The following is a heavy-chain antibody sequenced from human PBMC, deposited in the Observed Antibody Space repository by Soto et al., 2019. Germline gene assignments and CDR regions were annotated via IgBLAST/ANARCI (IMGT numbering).Heavy chain of an antibody. CDR1: GFTFSSYG. J-gene: IGHJ4*02. CDR2: ISYDGSNK. Sequence: QVQLVESGGGVVQPGRSLRLSCAASGFTFSSYGMHWVRQAPDKGLEWVAVISYDGSNKYYADSVKGRFTISRDNSKNTLYLQMNSLRAEDTAVYYCAKDLTTTDDDYWGQGTLVTVSS. V-gene: IGHV3-30*18. CDR3: AKDLTTTDDDY. D-gene: IGHD4-17*01.